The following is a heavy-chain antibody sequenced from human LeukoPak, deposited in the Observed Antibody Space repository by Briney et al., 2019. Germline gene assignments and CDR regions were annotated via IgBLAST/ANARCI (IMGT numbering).Heavy chain of an antibody. CDR1: GFTFSSYS. CDR3: ARDERGIYCSSTSCQDPFDY. CDR2: ISSSSSYI. D-gene: IGHD2-2*01. J-gene: IGHJ4*02. V-gene: IGHV3-21*01. Sequence: GGSLRLSCAASGFTFSSYSMNWVRQAPGKGLEWVSSISSSSSYIYYADSVKGRFTISRDNAKNSLYLQMNSLRAEDTAVYYCARDERGIYCSSTSCQDPFDYWGQGTLVTVSS.